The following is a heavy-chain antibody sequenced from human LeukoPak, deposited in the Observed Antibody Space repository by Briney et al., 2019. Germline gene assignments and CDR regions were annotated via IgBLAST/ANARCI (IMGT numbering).Heavy chain of an antibody. CDR2: IYYSGST. CDR1: GGSISSYY. V-gene: IGHV4-59*01. J-gene: IGHJ4*02. Sequence: PSETLSLTCTVSGGSISSYYWSWIRQPPGKGLEWIGYIYYSGSTNYNPSLKSRVTISVDTSKNQFSLKLSSVTAADTAVYYCARGPDPVSYYFDYWGQGTLVTVSS. CDR3: ARGPDPVSYYFDY.